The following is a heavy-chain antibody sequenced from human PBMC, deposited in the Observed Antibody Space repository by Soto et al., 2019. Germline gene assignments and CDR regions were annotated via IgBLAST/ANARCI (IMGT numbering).Heavy chain of an antibody. V-gene: IGHV3-30-3*01. CDR2: ISYGGSNK. D-gene: IGHD3-22*01. CDR3: AREIGGVDYYDSSGPPPNDAFDI. J-gene: IGHJ3*02. Sequence: PGGSLRLSCAASGFTFSSYAMHWVRQAPGKGLEWVAVISYGGSNKYYADSVKGRFTISRDNSKNTLYLQMNSLRAEEKSVYYCAREIGGVDYYDSSGPPPNDAFDIWGQGTMVIVSS. CDR1: GFTFSSYA.